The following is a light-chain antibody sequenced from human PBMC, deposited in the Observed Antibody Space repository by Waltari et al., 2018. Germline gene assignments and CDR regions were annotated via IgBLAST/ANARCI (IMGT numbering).Light chain of an antibody. CDR2: DGS. CDR1: QSLTSY. V-gene: IGKV3-11*01. CDR3: QQRSSWPPIT. Sequence: EIVLTQSPATLSLSPGERATLSCRASQSLTSYLAWYQQKPGQPPRLLISDGSNRDTGIPARFSGRGSGTDFTLTISSLEPEDFAGYYCQQRSSWPPITFGQGTRLEIK. J-gene: IGKJ5*01.